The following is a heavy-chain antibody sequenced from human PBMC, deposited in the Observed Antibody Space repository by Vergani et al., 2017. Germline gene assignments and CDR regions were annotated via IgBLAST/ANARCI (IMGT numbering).Heavy chain of an antibody. Sequence: QVQLVESGGGVVQPGRSLRLSCAASGFTFSSYGMHWVRQAPGKGLEWVAVIWYDGSNKYYADSVKGRFTISRDNSKNTLYLQMNSLRAEDTAVYYCARGAVAGLFDYWGQGTLVTVSS. CDR3: ARGAVAGLFDY. CDR1: GFTFSSYG. CDR2: IWYDGSNK. V-gene: IGHV3-33*01. D-gene: IGHD6-19*01. J-gene: IGHJ4*02.